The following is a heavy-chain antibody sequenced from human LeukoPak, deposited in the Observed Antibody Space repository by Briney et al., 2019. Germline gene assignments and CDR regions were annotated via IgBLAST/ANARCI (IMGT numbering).Heavy chain of an antibody. CDR2: ISSSSSYI. J-gene: IGHJ4*02. D-gene: IGHD3-9*01. CDR1: GFTFSSYS. Sequence: GGSLRLSCAASGFTFSSYSMNWVRQAPGKGLEWVSSISSSSSYIYYADSVKGRFTISRDKAKNSLYLQMNGLRAEDTAVYYCAREDILTGYYYWGQGTLVTVSS. V-gene: IGHV3-21*01. CDR3: AREDILTGYYY.